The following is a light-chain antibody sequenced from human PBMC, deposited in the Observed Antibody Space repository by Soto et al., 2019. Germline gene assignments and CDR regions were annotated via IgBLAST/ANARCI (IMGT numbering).Light chain of an antibody. CDR2: GNN. CDR3: QSYDSSLSGWV. J-gene: IGLJ3*02. V-gene: IGLV1-40*01. CDR1: SSNIGAGYD. Sequence: QAVVTQPPSVSGAPGQRVTISCTGSSSNIGAGYDVHWYQQLPGTAPKLLIFGNNNRPSGVTDRFSGSKSGTSASLAITGLQAEDEADYYCQSYDSSLSGWVFGGGTKVTVL.